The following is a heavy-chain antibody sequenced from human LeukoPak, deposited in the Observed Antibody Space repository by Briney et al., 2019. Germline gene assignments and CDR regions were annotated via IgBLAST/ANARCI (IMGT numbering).Heavy chain of an antibody. V-gene: IGHV4-34*01. CDR3: ARGRGGYSGSPRGFDY. CDR2: INHSGST. CDR1: GGSFSGYY. D-gene: IGHD1-26*01. Sequence: SETLSLTCAVYGGSFSGYYWSWIRQPPGQGLEWIGEINHSGSTNYNPSLKSRVTISVDTSKNQFSLKLSSVTAADTAVYYCARGRGGYSGSPRGFDYWGQGTLVTVSS. J-gene: IGHJ4*02.